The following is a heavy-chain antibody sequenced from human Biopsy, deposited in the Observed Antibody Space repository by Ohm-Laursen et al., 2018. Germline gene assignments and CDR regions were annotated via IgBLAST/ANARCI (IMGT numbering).Heavy chain of an antibody. CDR2: INQAGTT. CDR3: GNEVHGRDY. Sequence: TLSLTWAVFGKTFSDYQWSWIRQPPGKGLEWIGQINQAGTTNYNPSLKSRVSISADASKYEFPLRLTSVTAADTAVYLCGNEVHGRDYWGLGAQVTVSS. D-gene: IGHD2-15*01. V-gene: IGHV4-34*08. CDR1: GKTFSDYQ. J-gene: IGHJ4*02.